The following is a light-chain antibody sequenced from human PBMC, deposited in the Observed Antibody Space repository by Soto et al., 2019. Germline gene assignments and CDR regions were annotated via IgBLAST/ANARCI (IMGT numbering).Light chain of an antibody. CDR3: QQGDSFPLT. V-gene: IGKV1-12*01. CDR1: RSVGRW. Sequence: DIQMTQSPSFVSASVGDRVTITCRASRSVGRWIAWYQQKPGKAPKVLIYTASILQSGVPSRFSGSGSGTDFSLSISSLQPEDFATYFCQQGDSFPLTFGGGTKVENK. CDR2: TAS. J-gene: IGKJ4*01.